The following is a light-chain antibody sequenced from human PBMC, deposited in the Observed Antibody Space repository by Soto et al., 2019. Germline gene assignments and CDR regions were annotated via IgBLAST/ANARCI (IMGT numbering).Light chain of an antibody. CDR1: QSVSSN. CDR3: QQYNNWPRAYT. CDR2: GAS. Sequence: EIVMTQSPATLSVSPGERATLSCRASQSVSSNLARYQQKPGQAPRLLIYGASTRATGIPARFSGSGSGTEFTLTISSLQSEDFAVYYCQQYNNWPRAYTFGQGTKLEIK. V-gene: IGKV3-15*01. J-gene: IGKJ2*01.